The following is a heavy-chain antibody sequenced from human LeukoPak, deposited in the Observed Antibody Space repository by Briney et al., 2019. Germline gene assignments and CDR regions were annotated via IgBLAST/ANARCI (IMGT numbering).Heavy chain of an antibody. CDR1: GFTFSSYA. J-gene: IGHJ6*02. CDR3: AQSKYRNDDYYYGMDV. CDR2: ISASGAGT. V-gene: IGHV3-23*01. Sequence: GGSLRLSCAASGFTFSSYAMSWVRQAPGEGLGWVSGISASGAGTYYVDSVKGRLTISRGNSKNTLYLQVNSLRAEDTAVYYCAQSKYRNDDYYYGMDVWGPGTTVTVSS. D-gene: IGHD2/OR15-2a*01.